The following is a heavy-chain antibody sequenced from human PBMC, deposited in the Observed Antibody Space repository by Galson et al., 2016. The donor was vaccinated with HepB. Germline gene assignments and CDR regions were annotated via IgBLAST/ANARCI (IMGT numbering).Heavy chain of an antibody. CDR1: GLSLSSYW. V-gene: IGHV3-7*03. J-gene: IGHJ4*02. Sequence: SLRLSCAASGLSLSSYWMAWVRQAPGKGLEWVANIKEDGSEKWYVDSVKGRFTISRDNAKKSLYLQMNSLRAEDTAVYYCARAGSGWPWLDYWGQGTLVAVSS. CDR3: ARAGSGWPWLDY. CDR2: IKEDGSEK. D-gene: IGHD6-25*01.